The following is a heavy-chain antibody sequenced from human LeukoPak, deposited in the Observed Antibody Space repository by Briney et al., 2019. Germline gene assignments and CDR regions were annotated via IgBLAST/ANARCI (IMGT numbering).Heavy chain of an antibody. CDR1: GFTVSSNY. V-gene: IGHV3-23*01. D-gene: IGHD3-3*01. J-gene: IGHJ4*02. Sequence: GGSLRLSCAASGFTVSSNYMSWVRQAPGKGLEWVSAISGSGGSTYYADSVKGRFTISRDNSKNTLYLQMNSLRAEDTAVYYCAKDNGEKAYYDFWSGLDFDYWGQGTLVTVSS. CDR2: ISGSGGST. CDR3: AKDNGEKAYYDFWSGLDFDY.